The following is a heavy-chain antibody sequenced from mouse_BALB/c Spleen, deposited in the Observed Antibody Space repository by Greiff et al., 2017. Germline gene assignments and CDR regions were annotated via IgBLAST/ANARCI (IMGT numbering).Heavy chain of an antibody. Sequence: QVQLQQPGAELVKPGASVKMSCKASGYTFTSYWMHWVKQRPGQGLEWIGTIDPSDSYTSYNQKFKGKATLTVDTSSSTAYMQLSSLTSEDSAVYYCTRLGDGYYGLFAYWGQGTLVTVSA. V-gene: IGHV1S127*01. CDR2: IDPSDSYT. CDR3: TRLGDGYYGLFAY. J-gene: IGHJ3*01. D-gene: IGHD2-3*01. CDR1: GYTFTSYW.